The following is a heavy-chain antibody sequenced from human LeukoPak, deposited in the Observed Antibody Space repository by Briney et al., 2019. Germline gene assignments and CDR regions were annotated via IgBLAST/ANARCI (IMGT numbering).Heavy chain of an antibody. CDR1: GGSISSYY. Sequence: SETLSLTCTVSGGSISSYYWSWIRQPPGKGLEWIGYIYYSGSTNYNPSLKSRVTISVDTSKNQFSLKLSSVTAADTAVYYCARGGDYYGDSHAFDFWGQGTMVTVSS. CDR2: IYYSGST. D-gene: IGHD3-10*01. CDR3: ARGGDYYGDSHAFDF. J-gene: IGHJ3*01. V-gene: IGHV4-59*01.